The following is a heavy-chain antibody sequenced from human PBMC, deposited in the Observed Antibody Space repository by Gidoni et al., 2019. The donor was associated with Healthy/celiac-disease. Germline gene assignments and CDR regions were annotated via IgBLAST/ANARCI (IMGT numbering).Heavy chain of an antibody. CDR1: GFTVSSYA. V-gene: IGHV3-30*04. Sequence: QVQLVASGGGVVQPGRSLRLSRAPSGFTVSSYAMHWVRQAPGKGLEWVAVISYDGSNKYYADSVKGRFTISRDNSKNTLYLQMNSLRAEDTAVYYCARERWELLNYYFDYWGQGTLVTVSS. CDR3: ARERWELLNYYFDY. CDR2: ISYDGSNK. J-gene: IGHJ4*02. D-gene: IGHD1-26*01.